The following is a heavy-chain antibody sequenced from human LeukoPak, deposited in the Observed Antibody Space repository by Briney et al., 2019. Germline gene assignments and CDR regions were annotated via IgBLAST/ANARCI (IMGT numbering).Heavy chain of an antibody. V-gene: IGHV3-11*04. Sequence: GGSLRLSCASSGFTFSDYYMSWIRQAPGKGLEWLSYIRGSSSIIYYADSVQGRFTISRDNAKNSLFLQLDSLRAEDTAVYYCARDRGFSGYDPPDFWGQGNLVSVSS. CDR2: IRGSSSII. J-gene: IGHJ4*02. CDR1: GFTFSDYY. CDR3: ARDRGFSGYDPPDF. D-gene: IGHD5-12*01.